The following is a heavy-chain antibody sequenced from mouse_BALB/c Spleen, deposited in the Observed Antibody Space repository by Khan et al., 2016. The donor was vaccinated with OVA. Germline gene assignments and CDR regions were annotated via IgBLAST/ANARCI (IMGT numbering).Heavy chain of an antibody. CDR3: ARQPYYHYYIMDY. CDR1: GFSLTNYG. D-gene: IGHD2-10*01. V-gene: IGHV2-6-1*01. CDR2: IWSDGST. Sequence: QVQLKESGPGLVAPSQSLSITCTISGFSLTNYGVHWVRQPPGKGLEWLVVIWSDGSTSYNSALNSRLIISKDNSKSQVFLKMNSLQTDDTAMYXCARQPYYHYYIMDYWGQGTSVTVSS. J-gene: IGHJ4*01.